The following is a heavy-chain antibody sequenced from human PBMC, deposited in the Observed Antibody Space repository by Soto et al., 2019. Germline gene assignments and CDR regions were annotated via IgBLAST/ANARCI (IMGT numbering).Heavy chain of an antibody. CDR3: ARGAPDRYCGGDCYSPHYFDY. J-gene: IGHJ4*02. D-gene: IGHD2-21*02. CDR2: IIPIFGTA. V-gene: IGHV1-69*01. Sequence: PGQGLEWMGGIIPIFGTANYAQKFQGRVTITADESTSTAYMELSSLRSEDTAVYYCARGAPDRYCGGDCYSPHYFDYWGQGTLVTVSA.